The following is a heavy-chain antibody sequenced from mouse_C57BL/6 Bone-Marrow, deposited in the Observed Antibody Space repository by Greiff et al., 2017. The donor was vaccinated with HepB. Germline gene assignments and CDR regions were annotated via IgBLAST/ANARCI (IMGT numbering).Heavy chain of an antibody. V-gene: IGHV1-81*01. J-gene: IGHJ3*01. CDR3: ARSGPAY. CDR1: GYTFTSYG. D-gene: IGHD1-3*01. Sequence: QVQLQQPGAELVMPGASVKLSCKASGYTFTSYGISWVKQRTGQGLEWIGEIYPRSGNTYYNEKFKGKATLTADKSSSTAYMELRSLTSEDSAVYFCARSGPAYWGQGTLVTVSA. CDR2: IYPRSGNT.